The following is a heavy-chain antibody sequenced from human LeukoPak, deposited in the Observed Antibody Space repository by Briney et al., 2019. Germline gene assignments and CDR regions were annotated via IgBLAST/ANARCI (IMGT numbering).Heavy chain of an antibody. V-gene: IGHV4-59*12. CDR3: ARAGGGFDY. CDR2: IYHSGST. CDR1: GGSFSSYY. J-gene: IGHJ4*02. Sequence: SSETLSLTCTVSGGSFSSYYWSWIRQPPGKGLEWIGYIYHSGSTYYNPSLKSRVTISVDRSKNQFSLKLSSVTAADTAVYYYARAGGGFDYWGQGTLVTVSS. D-gene: IGHD4-23*01.